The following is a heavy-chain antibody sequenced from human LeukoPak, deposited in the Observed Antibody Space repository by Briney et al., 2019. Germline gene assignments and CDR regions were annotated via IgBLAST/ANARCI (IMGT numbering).Heavy chain of an antibody. Sequence: GGSLRLSCAASGFTVSSNYMSWVRQAPGKGLEWVSVIYSGGSTYYAGSVKGRFTISRDNSKNTLYLQMNSLRAEDTAVYYCASRLTAPSTVTTIYWGQGTLVTVSS. J-gene: IGHJ4*02. CDR2: IYSGGST. V-gene: IGHV3-53*01. CDR3: ASRLTAPSTVTTIY. CDR1: GFTVSSNY. D-gene: IGHD4-17*01.